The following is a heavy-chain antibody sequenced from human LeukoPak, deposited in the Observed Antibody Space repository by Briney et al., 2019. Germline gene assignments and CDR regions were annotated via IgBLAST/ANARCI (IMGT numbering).Heavy chain of an antibody. CDR3: ARDAQYYDILTGYYYYFDY. J-gene: IGHJ4*02. CDR2: IHYSGST. V-gene: IGHV4-59*01. Sequence: SETLSLTCTVSGGSISSYYWSWIRQPPGKGLEWIGYIHYSGSTNYNPSLKSRVTISVDTSKNQFSLKLSSVTAADTAVYYCARDAQYYDILTGYYYYFDYWGQGTLVTVSS. CDR1: GGSISSYY. D-gene: IGHD3-9*01.